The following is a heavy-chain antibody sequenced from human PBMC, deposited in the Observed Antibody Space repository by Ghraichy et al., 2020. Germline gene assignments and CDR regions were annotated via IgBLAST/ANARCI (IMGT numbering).Heavy chain of an antibody. V-gene: IGHV1-18*04. CDR3: ARFLWELLGDLHYYGMDV. CDR2: ISAYNGNT. D-gene: IGHD1-26*01. Sequence: ASVKVSCKASGYTFTSYGISWVRQSPGQGLEWMGWISAYNGNTNYAQKLQGRVTMTTDTSTSTAYMELRSLRSDDTAVYYCARFLWELLGDLHYYGMDVWGQGTTVTVAS. J-gene: IGHJ6*02. CDR1: GYTFTSYG.